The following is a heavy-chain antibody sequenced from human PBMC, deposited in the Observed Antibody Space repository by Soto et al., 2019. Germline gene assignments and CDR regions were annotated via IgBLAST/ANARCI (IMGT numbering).Heavy chain of an antibody. Sequence: SETLSLTCTVSGGSISDNDYYWSWIRQPPGKGLEWIGTISHTGTAYYNSSLESRVAVSVGTSENQFPLKLSSVTAADTAVYYCASSAYYGSGSSNWGQGTLVTVSS. CDR1: GGSISDNDYY. V-gene: IGHV4-39*01. CDR2: ISHTGTA. J-gene: IGHJ4*02. CDR3: ASSAYYGSGSSN. D-gene: IGHD3-10*01.